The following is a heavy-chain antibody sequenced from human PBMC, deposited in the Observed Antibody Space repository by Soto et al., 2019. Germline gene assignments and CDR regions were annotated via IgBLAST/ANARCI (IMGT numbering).Heavy chain of an antibody. V-gene: IGHV4-30-2*01. CDR1: GGSISSGGYS. J-gene: IGHJ4*02. CDR3: ARAGGLGAVAVEY. D-gene: IGHD6-19*01. CDR2: IYHSGST. Sequence: QLQLQESGSGLVKPSQTLSLTCAVSGGSISSGGYSWSWIRQPPGKGLEWIGYIYHSGSTYYNPSLKSRGIISVDRSKNQFSLKLSSVTAADTAVYYCARAGGLGAVAVEYWGQGTLVTVSS.